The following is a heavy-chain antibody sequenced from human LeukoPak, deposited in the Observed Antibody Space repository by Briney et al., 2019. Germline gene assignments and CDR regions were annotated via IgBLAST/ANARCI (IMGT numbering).Heavy chain of an antibody. Sequence: GGSLRLSCAASGFTFDDYAVHWVRQAPGKGLEWVSLISWDGDVTYYADSVKGRFTISRDNNKNSLYLQMNSLRAEDTASYYCARGSSSDPAYYYYYYMDVWGKGTTVTISS. V-gene: IGHV3-43D*03. D-gene: IGHD6-6*01. CDR1: GFTFDDYA. CDR2: ISWDGDVT. CDR3: ARGSSSDPAYYYYYYMDV. J-gene: IGHJ6*03.